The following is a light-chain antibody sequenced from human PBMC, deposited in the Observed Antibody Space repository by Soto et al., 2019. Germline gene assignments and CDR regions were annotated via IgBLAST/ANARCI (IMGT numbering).Light chain of an antibody. CDR3: QKYSSVIT. CDR1: QGISSF. V-gene: IGKV1-27*01. J-gene: IGKJ5*01. CDR2: GAS. Sequence: DIQMTQSPSSLSASVGDRVTITCRASQGISSFVAWYQQKPGKVPRLLISGASTLQSGVPSRFSGSGSGTDFTLTITSLQPEDVATYYCQKYSSVITFGQGKRLEMK.